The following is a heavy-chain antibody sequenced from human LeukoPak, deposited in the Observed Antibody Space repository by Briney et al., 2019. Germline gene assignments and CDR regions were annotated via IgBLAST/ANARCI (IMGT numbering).Heavy chain of an antibody. J-gene: IGHJ5*02. CDR3: AKGNYYNNWFDP. CDR2: ISWNSGSI. D-gene: IGHD3-22*01. V-gene: IGHV3-9*01. Sequence: PGGSLRLSCAASGFTFDDYAMHWVRQAPGKGLEWVSGISWNSGSIGYADSLKGRFTISRENAKHSLYLQMNSLRAEETALYYCAKGNYYNNWFDPWGRGTLVTVSS. CDR1: GFTFDDYA.